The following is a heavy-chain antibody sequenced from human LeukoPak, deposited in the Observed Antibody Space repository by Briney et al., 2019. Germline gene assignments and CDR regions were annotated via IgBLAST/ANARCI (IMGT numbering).Heavy chain of an antibody. J-gene: IGHJ4*02. CDR2: IYDSGDS. CDR1: GGSISSYY. CDR3: ARGPTTGYSDC. D-gene: IGHD6-13*01. V-gene: IGHV4-4*07. Sequence: SSETLSLTCTVSGGSISSYYWSWIRQPAGKGLEWIGRIYDSGDSFYNPSLKSRVTMSVDTSKNQFSLKLTSVTAADTAVYYCARGPTTGYSDCWGQGTLVTVSS.